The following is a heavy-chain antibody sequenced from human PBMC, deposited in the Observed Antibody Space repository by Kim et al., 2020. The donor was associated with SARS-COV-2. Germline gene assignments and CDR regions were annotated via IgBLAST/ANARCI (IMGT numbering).Heavy chain of an antibody. D-gene: IGHD1-7*01. V-gene: IGHV1-24*01. Sequence: YAQKFQGRVTMTEDTSTDTAYMELSSLRSEDTAVYYCATLNWNYDLAFMDWGQGTLVTVSS. J-gene: IGHJ4*02. CDR3: ATLNWNYDLAFMD.